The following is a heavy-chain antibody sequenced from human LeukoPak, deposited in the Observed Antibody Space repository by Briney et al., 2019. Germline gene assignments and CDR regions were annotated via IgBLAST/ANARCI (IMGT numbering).Heavy chain of an antibody. J-gene: IGHJ4*02. V-gene: IGHV3-9*01. D-gene: IGHD3-22*01. Sequence: GGSLRLSCAASGFTFGDYAMHWVRQAPGKGLEWVSGISWNSAIIDYADSVKGRFTISRDNSKNTLYLQMNSLRAEDAAVYYCARACDSSGYYFCYFDYWGQGTLVTVSS. CDR2: ISWNSAII. CDR3: ARACDSSGYYFCYFDY. CDR1: GFTFGDYA.